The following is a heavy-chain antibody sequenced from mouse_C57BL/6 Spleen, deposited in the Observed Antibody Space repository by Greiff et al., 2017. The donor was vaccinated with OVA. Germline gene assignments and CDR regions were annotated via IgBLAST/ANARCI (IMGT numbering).Heavy chain of an antibody. CDR3: ARSPLRSKAMDY. V-gene: IGHV1-59*01. D-gene: IGHD1-1*01. CDR2: IDPSDSYT. CDR1: GYTFTSYW. J-gene: IGHJ4*01. Sequence: VQLQQPGAELVRPGTSVKLSCKASGYTFTSYWMHWVKQRPGQGLEWIGVIDPSDSYTNYNQKFKGKATLTVETSSSTAYMQLSSLTSEDSAVYYCARSPLRSKAMDYWGQGTSVTVSS.